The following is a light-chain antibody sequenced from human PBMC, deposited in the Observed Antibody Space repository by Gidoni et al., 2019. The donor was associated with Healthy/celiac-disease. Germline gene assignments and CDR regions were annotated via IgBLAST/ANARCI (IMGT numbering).Light chain of an antibody. J-gene: IGKJ4*01. Sequence: DIQMTQSPSSLYASVGDRVTITCRASQSISSYLNWYQQKPGKAPKLLIYAASSLQSGVPSRFSGSGSGTDFTLTISSLQPEDFATYYCQQSYSTPPFGGXTKVEIK. CDR1: QSISSY. CDR3: QQSYSTPP. V-gene: IGKV1-39*01. CDR2: AAS.